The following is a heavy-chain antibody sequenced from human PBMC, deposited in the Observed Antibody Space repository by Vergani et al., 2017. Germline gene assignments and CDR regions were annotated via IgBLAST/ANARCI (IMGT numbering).Heavy chain of an antibody. CDR3: VREGSYCGSTTCRNPSYVYYYHMDV. CDR1: GFTLSNYD. Sequence: QVQLVESGGGVVQRGGSLRLSCATSGFTLSNYDMQWICQGPGKGLEFVAFIQFDGSNQYYADSVKGRFTLSRDNSRNTLDLLMSSLRAEDTAIYYCVREGSYCGSTTCRNPSYVYYYHMDVWGEGTTVTVSS. D-gene: IGHD2-21*01. J-gene: IGHJ6*03. CDR2: IQFDGSNQ. V-gene: IGHV3-30*02.